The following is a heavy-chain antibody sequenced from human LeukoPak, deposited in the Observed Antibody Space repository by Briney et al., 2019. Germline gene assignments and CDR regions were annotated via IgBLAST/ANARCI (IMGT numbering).Heavy chain of an antibody. CDR2: MNPNSRNT. Sequence: AAVPVSFKASGCTFTSYDINWVRQATGQGLEWMGWMNPNSRNTGFEQKFQGRVTMTRYTSISTAYRELSSIRSEETAVYYCARSMVRGPPYSYWGQGTLVTVSS. V-gene: IGHV1-8*01. CDR1: GCTFTSYD. J-gene: IGHJ4*02. CDR3: ARSMVRGPPYSY. D-gene: IGHD3-10*01.